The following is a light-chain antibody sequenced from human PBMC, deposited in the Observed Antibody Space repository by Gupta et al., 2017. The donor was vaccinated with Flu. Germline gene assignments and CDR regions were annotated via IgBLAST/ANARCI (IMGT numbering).Light chain of an antibody. CDR1: SSDVGCFNY. V-gene: IGLV2-8*01. CDR3: SSYAGSDKDV. J-gene: IGLJ1*01. CDR2: EVS. Sequence: TSSDVGCFNYVSWYQQHPGNVPKLIIYEVSQRPSGVPDRFSGSKSGYTASLTVSGLQAEDEADYYCSSYAGSDKDVFGTGTKVTVL.